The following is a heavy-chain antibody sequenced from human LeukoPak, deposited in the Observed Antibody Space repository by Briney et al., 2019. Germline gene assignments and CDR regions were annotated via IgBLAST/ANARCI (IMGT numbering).Heavy chain of an antibody. Sequence: SETLSLTCAVYGGSFSGYYWSWIRQPPGKGLEWIGEINHSGSTNYNPSLKSRVTISVDTSKNQFSLKLSSVTAADTAVYYCARRKRSGCSSTSCLLNWFAPWGQGTLVTVSS. J-gene: IGHJ5*02. CDR2: INHSGST. D-gene: IGHD2-2*01. CDR1: GGSFSGYY. CDR3: ARRKRSGCSSTSCLLNWFAP. V-gene: IGHV4-34*01.